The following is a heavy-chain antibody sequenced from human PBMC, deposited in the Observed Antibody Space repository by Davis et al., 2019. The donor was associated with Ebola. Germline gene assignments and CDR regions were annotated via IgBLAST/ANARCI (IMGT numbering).Heavy chain of an antibody. J-gene: IGHJ4*02. CDR1: GGSISSYY. D-gene: IGHD3-10*01. CDR2: VYYSGRA. V-gene: IGHV4-59*08. CDR3: ARQGGGSGSDFDF. Sequence: MPSETLSLTCTVSGGSISSYYWNWIRLSPGKGLEWIGYVYYSGRASYNPSLKSRVTITVDTSRNQFSLNLNSLTAADTAIYYCARQGGGSGSDFDFWGQGTRVTVSS.